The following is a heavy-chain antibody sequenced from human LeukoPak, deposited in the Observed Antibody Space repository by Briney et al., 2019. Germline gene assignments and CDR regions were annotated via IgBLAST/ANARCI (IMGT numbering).Heavy chain of an antibody. Sequence: GESLKISCKGSGYSFTSYWISWVSQMPGKRLEWMGRIDPSDSYTNYSPSFQGHVTISADKSISTAYLQWSSLKASDTAMYYCARGVDYYDSSGYDYWGQGTLVTVSS. CDR3: ARGVDYYDSSGYDY. CDR2: IDPSDSYT. CDR1: GYSFTSYW. V-gene: IGHV5-10-1*01. J-gene: IGHJ4*02. D-gene: IGHD3-22*01.